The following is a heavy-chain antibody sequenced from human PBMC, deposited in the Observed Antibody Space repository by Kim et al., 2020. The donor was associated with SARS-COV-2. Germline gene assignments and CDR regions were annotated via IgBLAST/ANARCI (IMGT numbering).Heavy chain of an antibody. D-gene: IGHD3-22*01. Sequence: GGSLRLSCAASGFTFSSYGMHWVRQAPGKGLEWVAVISYDGSNKYYADSVKGRFTISRDNSKNTLYLQMNSLRAEDTAVYYCAKDFRIYDSSGLDYWGQGTLVTVSS. CDR1: GFTFSSYG. CDR3: AKDFRIYDSSGLDY. V-gene: IGHV3-30*18. CDR2: ISYDGSNK. J-gene: IGHJ4*02.